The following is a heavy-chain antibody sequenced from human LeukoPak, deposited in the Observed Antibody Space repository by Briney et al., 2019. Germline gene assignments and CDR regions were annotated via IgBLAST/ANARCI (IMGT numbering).Heavy chain of an antibody. D-gene: IGHD5-18*01. J-gene: IGHJ4*02. V-gene: IGHV1-69*04. CDR1: GGTFSSYT. Sequence: SVKVSCKASGGTFSSYTISWVRQAPGQGLEWMGRIIPILGIANYAQKFQGRVTITADKSTSTAYMELSSLRSEDTAVYYCARDGSYGYFDYWGEGTLVTVSS. CDR2: IIPILGIA. CDR3: ARDGSYGYFDY.